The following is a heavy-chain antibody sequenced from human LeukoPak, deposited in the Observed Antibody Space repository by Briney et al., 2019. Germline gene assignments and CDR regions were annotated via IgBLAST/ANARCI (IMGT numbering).Heavy chain of an antibody. CDR3: ARHSSTWNNWFDP. Sequence: SETLSLSCTVSGGSISSTSYYWGWIRQPPGKGLEWIGSIFYSGSTYYNPSLKSRVTISVDTSKNHFSLKLSSVTAADTAVYYCARHSSTWNNWFDPWGQGTLVTVSS. V-gene: IGHV4-39*01. D-gene: IGHD6-13*01. CDR1: GGSISSTSYY. CDR2: IFYSGST. J-gene: IGHJ5*02.